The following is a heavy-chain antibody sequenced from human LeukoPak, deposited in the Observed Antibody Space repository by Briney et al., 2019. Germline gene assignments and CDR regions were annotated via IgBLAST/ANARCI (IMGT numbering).Heavy chain of an antibody. CDR2: IYYSGST. Sequence: SQTLSLTCTVSGGSISSGDYYWSWIRQHPGKGLEWIGYIYYSGSTYYNPSLKSRVTISVDTSKNQFSLKLSSVTAADTAVYYCARVPLYCTNGVCYYYYGMDVWGQGTTVTVSS. CDR3: ARVPLYCTNGVCYYYYGMDV. V-gene: IGHV4-31*03. J-gene: IGHJ6*02. CDR1: GGSISSGDYY. D-gene: IGHD2-8*01.